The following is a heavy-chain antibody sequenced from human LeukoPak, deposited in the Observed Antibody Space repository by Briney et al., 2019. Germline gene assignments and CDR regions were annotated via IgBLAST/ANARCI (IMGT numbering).Heavy chain of an antibody. Sequence: ASVKVSCKASGYTFTSYGISWVRQAPGQGLEWMGWISAYNGNTNYAQKLQGRVTMTTDTSTSTAYMELRSLRSDDTAVYYCAREKKYSSFTYWYFDLWGRGTLVTVSS. CDR3: AREKKYSSFTYWYFDL. CDR2: ISAYNGNT. J-gene: IGHJ2*01. V-gene: IGHV1-18*01. D-gene: IGHD6-19*01. CDR1: GYTFTSYG.